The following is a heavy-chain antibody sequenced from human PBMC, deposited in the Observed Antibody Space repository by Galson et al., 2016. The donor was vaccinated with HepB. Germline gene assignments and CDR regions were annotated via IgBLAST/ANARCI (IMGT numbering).Heavy chain of an antibody. CDR2: IYHSGST. CDR1: GGFISSNNW. J-gene: IGHJ4*02. Sequence: SETLSLTCAVSGGFISSNNWWSWVRQPPGKGLEWVGEIYHSGSTNYNPSLKSRVSISVDKSQKQFSLTLSSVTAADTAVYYCARTGEWELLFTSRAFDFWGRGTLVTVSS. V-gene: IGHV4-4*02. CDR3: ARTGEWELLFTSRAFDF. D-gene: IGHD1-26*01.